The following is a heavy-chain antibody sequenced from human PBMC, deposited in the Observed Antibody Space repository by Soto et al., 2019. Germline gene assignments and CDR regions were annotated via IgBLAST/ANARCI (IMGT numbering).Heavy chain of an antibody. Sequence: SLRLSCAASGFTFSSYWMHWVRQAPGKGLAWVSRINPDGRSISDADSVKGRFTISRDNAKNTLYLQMNSLTTEDTAVYYCARAGSYRYDYWGHGTLVTVSS. D-gene: IGHD3-10*01. CDR2: INPDGRSI. CDR1: GFTFSSYW. CDR3: ARAGSYRYDY. J-gene: IGHJ4*01. V-gene: IGHV3-74*01.